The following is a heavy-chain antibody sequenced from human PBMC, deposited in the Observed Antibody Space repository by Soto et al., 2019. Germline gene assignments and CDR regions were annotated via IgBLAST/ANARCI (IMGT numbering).Heavy chain of an antibody. CDR1: GFTFSSKY. Sequence: GGSLRLSCAASGFTFSSKYMNWVRQTPGKGLEWVSIIYSNSSTYYADSVKGRFTISRDNSKNTLYLQMNTLRAEDTAMYYCARGLGYCSSTSCYSIFDSWGQGTLVTVSS. J-gene: IGHJ5*01. CDR2: IYSNSST. CDR3: ARGLGYCSSTSCYSIFDS. D-gene: IGHD2-2*01. V-gene: IGHV3-66*01.